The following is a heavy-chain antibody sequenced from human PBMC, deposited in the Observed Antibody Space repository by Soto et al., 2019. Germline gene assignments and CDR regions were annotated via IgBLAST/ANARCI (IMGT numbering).Heavy chain of an antibody. Sequence: QVQLVESWGGMVQPGTSLRLSCAASGFTFSRHGMHWVRQTPGKGLEWLAVILNDASGHWYADSVKGRFTISRDNFENTLSLQMNGLRLEDTAMYYCARDDDYPDNGFDYWGQGTLVTVSS. CDR2: ILNDASGH. V-gene: IGHV3-33*01. CDR3: ARDDDYPDNGFDY. J-gene: IGHJ4*02. CDR1: GFTFSRHG. D-gene: IGHD4-17*01.